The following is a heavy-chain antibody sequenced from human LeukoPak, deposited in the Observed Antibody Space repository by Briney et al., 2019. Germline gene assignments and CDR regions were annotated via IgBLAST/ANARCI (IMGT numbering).Heavy chain of an antibody. CDR1: GYTFTSYY. V-gene: IGHV1-46*01. J-gene: IGHJ4*02. CDR3: ARDLYRYSSGREPDY. Sequence: ASVKVSCKASGYTFTSYYMHWVRQAPGQGLEWMGIINPSGGSTSYAQEFQGRVTMTRDTSTSTVYMELSSLRSEDTAVYYCARDLYRYSSGREPDYWGQGTLVTVSS. D-gene: IGHD6-19*01. CDR2: INPSGGST.